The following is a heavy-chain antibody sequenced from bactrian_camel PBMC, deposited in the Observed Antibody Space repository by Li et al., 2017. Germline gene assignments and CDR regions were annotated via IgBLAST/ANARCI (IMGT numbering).Heavy chain of an antibody. J-gene: IGHJ4*01. CDR2: IDSGGNT. CDR3: AAAVGEYCARTIDFTV. V-gene: IGHV3S53*01. Sequence: HVQLVESGGGSVQAGGSLRLSCVASGITYSRYYMAWFRQAPGKEREGVARIDSGGNTVYADSVKGRFTISQDKPFNKAYLQMNSLKREDAATYYCAAAVGEYCARTIDFTVWGQGTQVTVS. CDR1: GITYSRYY. D-gene: IGHD1*01.